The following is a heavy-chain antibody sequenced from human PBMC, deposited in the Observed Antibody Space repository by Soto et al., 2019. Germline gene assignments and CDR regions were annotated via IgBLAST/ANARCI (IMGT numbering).Heavy chain of an antibody. D-gene: IGHD2-15*01. CDR2: ISGSGGST. CDR3: AKGGGTDTYDAFDF. Sequence: GGSLRLSCAASGFTFSSYAMSWVRQAPGKGLEWVSGISGSGGSTYYADSVKGRFTISRDNSKNTLYLQMKSLRGEDTAVYYCAKGGGTDTYDAFDFWGQGTMVTVS. CDR1: GFTFSSYA. V-gene: IGHV3-23*01. J-gene: IGHJ3*01.